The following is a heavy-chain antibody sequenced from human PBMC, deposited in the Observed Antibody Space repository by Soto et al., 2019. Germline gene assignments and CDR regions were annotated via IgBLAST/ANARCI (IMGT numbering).Heavy chain of an antibody. V-gene: IGHV5-10-1*01. CDR3: GRQRDYCDYYGPFDAMDV. J-gene: IGHJ6*02. Sequence: GEYLKISCNCSGYSFSSYWISRVRQMPGKGLEWMGRIDPTDSYTNYRPSFQGHVTISVDKYISTAYLQWSSLKASDTAMYYCGRQRDYCDYYGPFDAMDVWGQGTKVTVSS. D-gene: IGHD4-17*01. CDR2: IDPTDSYT. CDR1: GYSFSSYW.